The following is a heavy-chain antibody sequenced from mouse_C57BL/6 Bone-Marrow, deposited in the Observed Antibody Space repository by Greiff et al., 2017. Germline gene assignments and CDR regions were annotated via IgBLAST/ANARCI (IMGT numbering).Heavy chain of an antibody. CDR1: GYTFTSYW. Sequence: QVQLQQPGAELVMPGASVKLSCKASGYTFTSYWMHWVKQRPGQGLEWIGEIDPSDSYTNYNQKFKGKSTLTVDKSASTAYMQLSSLTSEYSAVYYGASYSSSRYWYFDVWGTGTTVTVSS. CDR2: IDPSDSYT. J-gene: IGHJ1*03. CDR3: ASYSSSRYWYFDV. D-gene: IGHD1-1*01. V-gene: IGHV1-69*01.